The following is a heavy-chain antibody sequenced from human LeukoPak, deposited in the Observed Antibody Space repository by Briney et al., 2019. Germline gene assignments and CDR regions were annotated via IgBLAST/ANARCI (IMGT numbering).Heavy chain of an antibody. CDR1: GFTFRDYG. CDR2: IWYDGTTK. D-gene: IGHD1-26*01. V-gene: IGHV3-33*01. CDR3: ARARMVGGTTYYFAY. Sequence: GGSLRLSCAASGFTFRDYGMHWVRQAPGKGLEWVALIWYDGTTKDYADSVKGRFTISRDNSMNTLYLQMNSLRAEDTAVYYCARARMVGGTTYYFAYWGQGTLVTVSS. J-gene: IGHJ4*02.